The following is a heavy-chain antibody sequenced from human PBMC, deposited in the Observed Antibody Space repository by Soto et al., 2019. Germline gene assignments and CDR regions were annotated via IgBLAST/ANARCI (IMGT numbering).Heavy chain of an antibody. J-gene: IGHJ6*02. CDR2: VYPGDSQT. V-gene: IGHV5-51*01. Sequence: PGEPLKIPRPGTGSRFTSYWLGWVRVLPRPGLEWMGVVYPGDSQTRYSPSFQGRVTSSAARSISPAYIHWSSLKASETAMYYCARRATSSRAVRDVWGQGSTVTFS. CDR1: GSRFTSYW. D-gene: IGHD6-6*01. CDR3: ARRATSSRAVRDV.